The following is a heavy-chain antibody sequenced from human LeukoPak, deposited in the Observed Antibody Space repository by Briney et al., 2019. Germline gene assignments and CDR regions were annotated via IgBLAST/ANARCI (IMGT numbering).Heavy chain of an antibody. CDR3: ARVLPLPTDAFDI. CDR2: IYYSGST. CDR1: GGSISSGGYY. J-gene: IGHJ3*02. V-gene: IGHV4-31*03. Sequence: NTSETLSLTCTVSGGSISSGGYYWSWIRQHPGKGLEWIGYIYYSGSTYYNPSLKSRVTISVDTSKNQFSLKLSSVTAADTAVYYCARVLPLPTDAFDIWGQGTMVTVSS. D-gene: IGHD2-2*01.